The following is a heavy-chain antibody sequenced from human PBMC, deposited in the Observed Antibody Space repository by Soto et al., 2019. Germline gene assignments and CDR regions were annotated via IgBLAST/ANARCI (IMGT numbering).Heavy chain of an antibody. J-gene: IGHJ4*02. V-gene: IGHV4-59*08. D-gene: IGHD3-10*01. CDR2: IYDSGST. CDR1: GGSISSYY. CDR3: ARHNYGSGSTYFDY. Sequence: QVQLQESGPGLVKPSETLSLTCTVSGGSISSYYWSWIRQPPGKGLEWIGYIYDSGSTHYNPSPKSRGTISVDPSKNQFALKMNSMTAADTAVYYCARHNYGSGSTYFDYWGQGTLVTVSS.